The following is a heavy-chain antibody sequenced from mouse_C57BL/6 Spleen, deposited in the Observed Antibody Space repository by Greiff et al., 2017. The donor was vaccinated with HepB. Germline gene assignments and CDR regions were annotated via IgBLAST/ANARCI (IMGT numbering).Heavy chain of an antibody. CDR2: IRSKSNNYAT. CDR3: VMMKWPYYYAMDY. V-gene: IGHV10-1*01. CDR1: GFSFNTYA. Sequence: EVQLVESGGGLVQPKGSLKLSCAASGFSFNTYAMNWVRQAPGKGLEWVARIRSKSNNYATYYADSVKDRFTISRDDSESMLYLQMNNLKTEDTAMYYCVMMKWPYYYAMDYWGQGTSVTVSS. D-gene: IGHD2-3*01. J-gene: IGHJ4*01.